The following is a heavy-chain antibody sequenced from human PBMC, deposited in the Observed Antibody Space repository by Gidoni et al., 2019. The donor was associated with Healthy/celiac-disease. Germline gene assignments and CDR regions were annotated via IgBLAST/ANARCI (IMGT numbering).Heavy chain of an antibody. CDR3: ARGGYCISTSCSDDAFDI. D-gene: IGHD2-2*01. CDR2: ISSNGGST. Sequence: EVQLVESGGGLVQHGGSLRLSCEASGCTFSSYAMHWVRQAPGKGLEYVSAISSNGGSTYYANSVKGRFTISRDNSKNTLYLQMGSLRAEDMAVYYCARGGYCISTSCSDDAFDIWGQGTMVTVSS. J-gene: IGHJ3*02. V-gene: IGHV3-64*01. CDR1: GCTFSSYA.